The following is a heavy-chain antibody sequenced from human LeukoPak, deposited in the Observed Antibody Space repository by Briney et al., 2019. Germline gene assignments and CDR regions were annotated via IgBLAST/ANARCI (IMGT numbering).Heavy chain of an antibody. CDR2: IYTSGST. J-gene: IGHJ6*03. CDR1: GGSISSYY. V-gene: IGHV4-4*07. Sequence: SETLSLTCTVSGGSISSYYWSWIRQPAGKGLEWIGRIYTSGSTNYNPSLKSRVTMSVDTSKNQFSLKLSSVTAADTAVYYCARDSQSGQLVLPDSYYYMDVWGKGTTVTISS. CDR3: ARDSQSGQLVLPDSYYYMDV. D-gene: IGHD6-13*01.